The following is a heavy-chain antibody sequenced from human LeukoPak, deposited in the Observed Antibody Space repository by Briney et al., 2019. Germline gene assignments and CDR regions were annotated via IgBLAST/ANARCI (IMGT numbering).Heavy chain of an antibody. CDR2: INPNSGGT. CDR1: GYTFTGYY. CDR3: ARGIYSSSWYYFDY. Sequence: GASVKASCKVSGYTFTGYYMHWVRQAPGQGLEWMGWINPNSGGTNYAQKFQGRVTMTRDTSISTAYMELSRLRSDDTAVYYCARGIYSSSWYYFDYWGQGTLVTVSS. D-gene: IGHD6-13*01. V-gene: IGHV1-2*02. J-gene: IGHJ4*02.